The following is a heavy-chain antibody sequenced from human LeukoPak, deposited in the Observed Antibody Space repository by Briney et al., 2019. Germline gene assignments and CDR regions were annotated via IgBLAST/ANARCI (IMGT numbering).Heavy chain of an antibody. CDR3: ARDRPYGDYEIQLDY. CDR2: ISACNGNT. CDR1: GYTFTSYV. J-gene: IGHJ4*02. D-gene: IGHD4-17*01. Sequence: ASVKVSYKASGYTFTSYVISGVRQAPGQGLKWMGWISACNGNTNYAQKLQGRVTMTTDTSTSTAYMELRSVRSDDTAVYYCARDRPYGDYEIQLDYLGQGTMVTVSS. V-gene: IGHV1-18*01.